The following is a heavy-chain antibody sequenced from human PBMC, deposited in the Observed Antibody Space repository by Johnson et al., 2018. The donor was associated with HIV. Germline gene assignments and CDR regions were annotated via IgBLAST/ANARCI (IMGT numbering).Heavy chain of an antibody. J-gene: IGHJ3*01. Sequence: QLVESGGGLVQPGRSLRLSCAASGFTFDDYAMHWVRQVPGKGLEWVSGISWNGDNIVYAESVRGRFTISRDNAKNSLYLQMNSLRPEDTALYYCAKDKWSSSWYVAFDLWGQGTMVTVSS. CDR1: GFTFDDYA. V-gene: IGHV3-9*01. CDR3: AKDKWSSSWYVAFDL. CDR2: ISWNGDNI. D-gene: IGHD6-13*01.